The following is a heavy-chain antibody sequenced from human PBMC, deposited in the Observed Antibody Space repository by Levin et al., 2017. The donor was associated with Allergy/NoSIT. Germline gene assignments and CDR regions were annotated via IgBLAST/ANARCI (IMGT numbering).Heavy chain of an antibody. CDR3: AREDGSTFDF. V-gene: IGHV4-31*03. D-gene: IGHD2-2*03. CDR1: GGSISGGGYH. CDR2: TYYSGST. Sequence: LRLSCTVSGGSISGGGYHWTWIRQHPEKGREWIGYTYYSGSTFYNPSLKSRLMISVDTSKNQFSLNVSSVTAADTAVYYCAREDGSTFDFWGQGALVTVAS. J-gene: IGHJ4*02.